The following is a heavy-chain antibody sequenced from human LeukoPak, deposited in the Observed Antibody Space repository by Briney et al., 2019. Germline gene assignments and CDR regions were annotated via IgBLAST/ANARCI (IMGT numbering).Heavy chain of an antibody. CDR2: ISGSGGST. CDR3: ASPPGFYSSSFFGLDPSYYYYYMDV. J-gene: IGHJ6*03. CDR1: GFTFSSYA. Sequence: PGGSLRLSCAASGFTFSSYAMSWVRQAPGKGLEWVSAISGSGGSTYYADSVKGRFTISRDNSKNTLYLQMNSLRAAATAVYYCASPPGFYSSSFFGLDPSYYYYYMDVWGKGTTVTVSS. V-gene: IGHV3-23*01. D-gene: IGHD6-6*01.